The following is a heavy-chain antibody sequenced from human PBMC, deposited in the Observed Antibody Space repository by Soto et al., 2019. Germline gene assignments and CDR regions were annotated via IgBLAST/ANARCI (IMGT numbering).Heavy chain of an antibody. V-gene: IGHV1-46*01. D-gene: IGHD2-15*01. CDR1: GYKFTTYF. J-gene: IGHJ1*01. CDR3: VRGYCTTSPCSGDFQF. Sequence: ASVKVSCKASGYKFTTYFIHWVRQAPGQGLEWMGMIHPSGDTGYAQKFRGRVTMTIDTSTTTAYMELRNLTSEDTAVYFSVRGYCTTSPCSGDFQFWGQGTLVIFSS. CDR2: IHPSGDT.